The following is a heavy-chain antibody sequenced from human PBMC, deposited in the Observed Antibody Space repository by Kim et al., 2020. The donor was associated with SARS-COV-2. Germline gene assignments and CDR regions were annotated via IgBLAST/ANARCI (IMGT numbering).Heavy chain of an antibody. CDR3: ARGRGAAADYYYYYGMDV. J-gene: IGHJ6*02. D-gene: IGHD6-13*01. V-gene: IGHV3-30*07. Sequence: KGRFTISRDNSKNTLYLKMNSLGAEDTAVYYWARGRGAAADYYYYYGMDVWGQGTTVTVSS.